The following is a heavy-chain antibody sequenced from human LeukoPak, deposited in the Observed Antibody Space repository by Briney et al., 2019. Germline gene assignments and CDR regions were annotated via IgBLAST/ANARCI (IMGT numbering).Heavy chain of an antibody. CDR1: GFTFSNYA. J-gene: IGHJ4*02. D-gene: IGHD4-11*01. CDR2: INDGNT. V-gene: IGHV3-23*01. Sequence: PGGSLRLSCTASGFTFSNYAMTWIRQVAGKGLEWVSTINDGNTFYTASVRGRFTISRDNSKNTLYLQMNNLRVEDTAVYYCAKMPNSNYFDYWGQGTLVTVSS. CDR3: AKMPNSNYFDY.